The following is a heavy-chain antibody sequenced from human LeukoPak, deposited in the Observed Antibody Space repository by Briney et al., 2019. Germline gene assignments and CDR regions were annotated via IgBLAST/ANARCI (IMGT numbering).Heavy chain of an antibody. D-gene: IGHD2-15*01. V-gene: IGHV1-8*03. Sequence: GASVKVSCKASGYTFTSYDINWVRQATGQGLEWMGWMNPNSGNTGYAQKFQGRVTITRNTSISTAYMELSSLRSEDTAVYYCARGTWASCSGGSCYNPIDYWGQGTLVTVSS. CDR1: GYTFTSYD. CDR2: MNPNSGNT. CDR3: ARGTWASCSGGSCYNPIDY. J-gene: IGHJ4*02.